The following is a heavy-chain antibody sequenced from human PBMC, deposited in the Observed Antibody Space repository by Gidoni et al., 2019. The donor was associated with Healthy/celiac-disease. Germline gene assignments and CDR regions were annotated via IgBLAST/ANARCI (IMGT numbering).Heavy chain of an antibody. Sequence: EVQLVESGGGLVQPGRSLRLSCAASGFTFDDYAMHWVRQAPGKGLEWVSGISWNSGSIGYADSVKGRFTISRDNAKNSLYLQMNSLRAEDTALYYCAKDTGPGGVFDIWGQGTMVTVSS. V-gene: IGHV3-9*01. CDR1: GFTFDDYA. CDR3: AKDTGPGGVFDI. D-gene: IGHD1-1*01. CDR2: ISWNSGSI. J-gene: IGHJ3*02.